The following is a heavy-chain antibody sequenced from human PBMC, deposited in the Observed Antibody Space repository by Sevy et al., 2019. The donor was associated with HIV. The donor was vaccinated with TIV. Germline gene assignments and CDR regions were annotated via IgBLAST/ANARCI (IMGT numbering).Heavy chain of an antibody. CDR1: GFTFSSYS. D-gene: IGHD1-26*01. Sequence: GGSLRLSCAASGFTFSSYSMNWVRQAPGKGLEWVSYISSSSSTIYYADSVKGRFTISRTKAKNSLYLQMNSLRAEDTAVYYCARDCCGSYYNYYYYYGMDVWGQGTTVTVSS. CDR3: ARDCCGSYYNYYYYYGMDV. J-gene: IGHJ6*02. CDR2: ISSSSSTI. V-gene: IGHV3-48*01.